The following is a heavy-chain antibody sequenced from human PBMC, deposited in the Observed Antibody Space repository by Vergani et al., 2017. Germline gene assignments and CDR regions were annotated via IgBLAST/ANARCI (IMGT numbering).Heavy chain of an antibody. CDR1: GGTFSSYT. D-gene: IGHD2-2*01. CDR2: MNPNSGNT. CDR3: ARTPAATTPHYYYYGMDV. Sequence: QVQLVQSGAEVKKPGSSVKVSCKASGGTFSSYTISWVRQATGQGLEWMGWMNPNSGNTGYAQKFQGRVTMTRNTSISTAYMELSSLRSEDTAVYYCARTPAATTPHYYYYGMDVWGQGTTVTVSS. V-gene: IGHV1-8*02. J-gene: IGHJ6*02.